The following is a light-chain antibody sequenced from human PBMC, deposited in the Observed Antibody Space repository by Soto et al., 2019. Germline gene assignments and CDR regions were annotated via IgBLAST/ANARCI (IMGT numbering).Light chain of an antibody. Sequence: VMNQSPLSLPVTLVEPASSSCRSSQGLVYRDGNTYLNWCQQRPGQSPRRLIYKVSNRDPGVPDRFSGSGSGIDFALKISRVEAADVGVYYCMQGTHRPTTFGQGTRLEIK. CDR2: KVS. CDR1: QGLVYRDGNTY. J-gene: IGKJ5*01. CDR3: MQGTHRPTT. V-gene: IGKV2-30*01.